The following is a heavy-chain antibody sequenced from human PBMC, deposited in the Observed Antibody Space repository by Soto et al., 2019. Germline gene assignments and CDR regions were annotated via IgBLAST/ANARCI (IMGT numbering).Heavy chain of an antibody. CDR3: AREDY. V-gene: IGHV3-30*04. J-gene: IGHJ4*02. Sequence: VQLVESGGGVVQPGRSLRLSCAASGFIFSNYPMHWVRQAPGKGLEWVTFILSDGSGEQYADSVKGRFTISRDNSKNTLFLQMNSLRVEDTAVYYCAREDYWGQGTLVTVSS. CDR2: ILSDGSGE. CDR1: GFIFSNYP.